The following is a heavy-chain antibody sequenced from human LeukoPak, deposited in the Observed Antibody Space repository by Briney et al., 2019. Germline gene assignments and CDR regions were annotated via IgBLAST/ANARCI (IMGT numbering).Heavy chain of an antibody. D-gene: IGHD2-21*02. J-gene: IGHJ6*03. CDR1: GGSISSYY. Sequence: SETLSLTCTVSGGSISSYYWSWIRQPPGKGLEWIGYIYYSGSTNYNPSLKSRVTISVDTSKNQFSLKLSSVTAADTAVYYCARVGAGTIGWGLYYYYYMDVWGKGTTVTVSS. CDR2: IYYSGST. V-gene: IGHV4-59*01. CDR3: ARVGAGTIGWGLYYYYYMDV.